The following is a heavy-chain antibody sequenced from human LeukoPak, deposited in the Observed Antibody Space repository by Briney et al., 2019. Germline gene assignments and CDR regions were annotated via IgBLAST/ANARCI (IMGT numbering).Heavy chain of an antibody. V-gene: IGHV1-18*01. CDR2: VSGYNGNT. D-gene: IGHD3-3*01. CDR3: ARDRSPDFWSGDYRDAYDI. Sequence: ASVKVCCKASGYTFSSYGISWVRQAPGQGLEWMGWVSGYNGNTNSAQKLQGRVSMTTDTSTSTAYVELRSLRSDDTAVYYCARDRSPDFWSGDYRDAYDIWGQGTMVTVSS. J-gene: IGHJ3*02. CDR1: GYTFSSYG.